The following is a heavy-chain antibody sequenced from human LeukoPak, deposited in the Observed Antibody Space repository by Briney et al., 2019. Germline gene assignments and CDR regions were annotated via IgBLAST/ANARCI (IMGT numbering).Heavy chain of an antibody. CDR3: ARTAQYSSSSWFDY. Sequence: ASVKVSCKASGYTFTGYYMHWVRQAPGQGLEWMGWINPNSGGTNYAQKFQGGVTMTRDTSISTAYMELSRLRSDDTAVYYCARTAQYSSSSWFDYWGQGTLVTVSS. CDR2: INPNSGGT. J-gene: IGHJ4*02. V-gene: IGHV1-2*02. D-gene: IGHD6-6*01. CDR1: GYTFTGYY.